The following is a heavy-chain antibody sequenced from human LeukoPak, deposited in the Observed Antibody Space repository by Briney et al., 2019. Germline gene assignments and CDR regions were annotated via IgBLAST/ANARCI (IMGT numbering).Heavy chain of an antibody. CDR3: ARTYYDFWSGYYYYYYYYMDV. CDR2: IYYSGST. Sequence: PSETLSLTCTVSGGSISRAGYYWSWIRQHPGKGLEWIGYIYYSGSTYYNPSLKSRVTISVDTSKNQFSLKLSSVTAADTAVYYCARTYYDFWSGYYYYYYYYMDVWGKGTTVTVSS. CDR1: GGSISRAGYY. D-gene: IGHD3-3*01. J-gene: IGHJ6*03. V-gene: IGHV4-31*03.